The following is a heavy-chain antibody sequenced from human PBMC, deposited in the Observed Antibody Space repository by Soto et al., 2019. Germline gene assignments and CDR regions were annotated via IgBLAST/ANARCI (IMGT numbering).Heavy chain of an antibody. CDR1: GYSFTSYW. CDR3: ARPTTVTGHYYYYGMDV. Sequence: ESLKISCKGSGYSFTSYWISWVRQMPGKGLEWMGRIDPSDSYTNYSPSFQGHVTISADKSISTAYLQWSSLKASDTAMYYCARPTTVTGHYYYYGMDVWGQGTTVTVSS. D-gene: IGHD4-4*01. J-gene: IGHJ6*02. CDR2: IDPSDSYT. V-gene: IGHV5-10-1*01.